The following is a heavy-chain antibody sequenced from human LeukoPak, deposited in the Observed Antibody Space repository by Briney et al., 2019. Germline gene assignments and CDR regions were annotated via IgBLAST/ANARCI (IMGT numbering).Heavy chain of an antibody. V-gene: IGHV3-7*03. J-gene: IGHJ6*02. CDR2: IKEDGTQK. Sequence: GGSLRLSCAASGFTFNKSWMSWVRQAPGKGPEWLANIKEDGTQKYYVDSVKGRFTISRDNAKNSLYLQMNSLRAEDTALYYCAKDLNYYDSRGYGKGSHGMDVWGQGTTVTVSS. CDR1: GFTFNKSW. CDR3: AKDLNYYDSRGYGKGSHGMDV. D-gene: IGHD3-22*01.